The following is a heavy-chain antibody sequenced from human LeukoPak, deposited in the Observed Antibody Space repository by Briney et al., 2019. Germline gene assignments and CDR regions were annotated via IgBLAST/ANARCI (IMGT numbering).Heavy chain of an antibody. CDR1: GFSFTNAW. CDR2: IKSKTDGGTT. V-gene: IGHV3-15*01. J-gene: IGHJ4*02. D-gene: IGHD6-13*01. CDR3: TTGAPYRSSIFDY. Sequence: GGSLRLSCAASGFSFTNAWMTWVRQAPGKGLEWVGRIKSKTDGGTTDYAAPVKGRFTISRDDSKNTLYLQMNSLKTEDTAVYYCTTGAPYRSSIFDYWGQGTLVSVSS.